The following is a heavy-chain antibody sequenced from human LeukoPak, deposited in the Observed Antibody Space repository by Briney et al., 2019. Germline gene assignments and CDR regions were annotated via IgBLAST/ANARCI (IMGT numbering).Heavy chain of an antibody. D-gene: IGHD3-22*01. Sequence: ASVKVSCKASGYTFTGYYMHWVRQAPGQGLEWMGWMNPNSGGTDYAQKFQGRVTMTRDTSISTAYMELSRLRSDDTAVYYCARDGGDSSGLFDYWGQGTLVTVSS. CDR1: GYTFTGYY. J-gene: IGHJ4*02. CDR3: ARDGGDSSGLFDY. V-gene: IGHV1-2*02. CDR2: MNPNSGGT.